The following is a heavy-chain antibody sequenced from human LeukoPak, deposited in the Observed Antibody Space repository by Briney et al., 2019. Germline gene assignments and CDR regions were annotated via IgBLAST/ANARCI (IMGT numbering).Heavy chain of an antibody. J-gene: IGHJ4*02. Sequence: GGSLRLSCAASAFTFSTYSMNWVRQAPGKGLEWVSSISSSSSYIFYADSVKGRFTISRDNAKNSLYVQMNSLRAEDTALYYCARDTFDYWGQGTPVTVSS. V-gene: IGHV3-21*01. CDR1: AFTFSTYS. CDR3: ARDTFDY. CDR2: ISSSSSYI.